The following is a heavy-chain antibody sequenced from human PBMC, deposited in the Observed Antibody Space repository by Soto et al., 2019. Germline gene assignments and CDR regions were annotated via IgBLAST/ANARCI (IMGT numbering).Heavy chain of an antibody. J-gene: IGHJ4*02. V-gene: IGHV3-74*01. D-gene: IGHD3-3*01. CDR3: ASIDFWSGLLDY. CDR2: INSDGSST. Sequence: GGSLRLSCAASGFTFSDYYMSWVRQAPGKGLVWVSRINSDGSSTSYADSVKGRFTISRDNAKNTLYLQMNSLRAEDTAVYYCASIDFWSGLLDYWGQGTLVTVSS. CDR1: GFTFSDYY.